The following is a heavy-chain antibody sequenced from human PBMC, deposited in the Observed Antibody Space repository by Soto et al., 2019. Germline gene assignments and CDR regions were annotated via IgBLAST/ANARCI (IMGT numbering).Heavy chain of an antibody. D-gene: IGHD6-6*01. CDR3: ARGIAARLVWVYGMDV. J-gene: IGHJ6*02. CDR1: GGTFSSYA. CDR2: IIPIFCTA. Sequence: QVQLVQSGAEVKKPGSSVKVSCKASGGTFSSYAISWVRQAPGQGLEWMGGIIPIFCTANYAQKFQGRVTITADKSTSTAYMELSSLRSEDTAVYYCARGIAARLVWVYGMDVWGQGTTVTVSS. V-gene: IGHV1-69*06.